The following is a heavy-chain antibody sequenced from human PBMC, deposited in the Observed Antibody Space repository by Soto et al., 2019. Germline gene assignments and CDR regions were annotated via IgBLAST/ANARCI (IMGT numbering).Heavy chain of an antibody. CDR1: GGSFSGYY. V-gene: IGHV4-34*01. CDR2: INHSGST. J-gene: IGHJ6*02. Sequence: SETLSLTCAVYGGSFSGYYWSWIRQPPGKGLEWIGEINHSGSTNYNPSLKSRVTISVDTSKNQFSLKLSSVTAADTAVYYCARGYYYGSGRYYYYYYGMDVWGQGTTVTVSS. CDR3: ARGYYYGSGRYYYYYYGMDV. D-gene: IGHD3-10*01.